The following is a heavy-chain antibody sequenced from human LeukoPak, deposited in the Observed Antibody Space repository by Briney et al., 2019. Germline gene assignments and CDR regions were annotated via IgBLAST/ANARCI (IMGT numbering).Heavy chain of an antibody. CDR1: GGSISSYY. V-gene: IGHV4-59*08. Sequence: SETLSLTCTVSGGSISSYYWSWMRQPPGKGLEWIGYIYYSGSTNYNPSLKSRVTISVDTSKNQFSLKLSSVTAADTAVYYCARRTAKGSYYDTHHFDYWGQGTLVTVSS. D-gene: IGHD3-22*01. CDR2: IYYSGST. J-gene: IGHJ4*02. CDR3: ARRTAKGSYYDTHHFDY.